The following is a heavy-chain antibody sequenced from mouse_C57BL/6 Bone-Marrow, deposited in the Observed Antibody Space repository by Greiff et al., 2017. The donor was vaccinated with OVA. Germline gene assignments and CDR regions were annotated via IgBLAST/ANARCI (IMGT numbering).Heavy chain of an antibody. V-gene: IGHV1-52*01. CDR1: GYTFTSYW. Sequence: VKLQESGAELAKPGSSVKLSCKASGYTFTSYWMHWVKQRPIQGLEWIGNIDPSDSETHYNQKFKDKATLTVDKSSSTAYMQLSSLTSEDSAVYYCARRYDGGFAYWGQGTLVTVSA. CDR2: IDPSDSET. D-gene: IGHD1-1*01. CDR3: ARRYDGGFAY. J-gene: IGHJ3*01.